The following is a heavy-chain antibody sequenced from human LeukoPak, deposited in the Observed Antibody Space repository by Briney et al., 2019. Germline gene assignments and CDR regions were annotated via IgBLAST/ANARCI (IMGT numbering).Heavy chain of an antibody. Sequence: GGSLRLSCAASGFTFSSYAMHWVRQAPGKGLEYVSAISSNGGSTYYANSVKGRFTISRDNSKNTLYLQMGSLRAEDMAVYYCARYKAWSVGARAGYFDYWGQGTLVTVSS. CDR3: ARYKAWSVGARAGYFDY. D-gene: IGHD1-26*01. CDR2: ISSNGGST. V-gene: IGHV3-64*01. J-gene: IGHJ4*02. CDR1: GFTFSSYA.